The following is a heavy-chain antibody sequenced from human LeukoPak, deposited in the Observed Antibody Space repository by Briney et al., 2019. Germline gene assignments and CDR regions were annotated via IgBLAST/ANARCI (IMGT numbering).Heavy chain of an antibody. J-gene: IGHJ4*02. V-gene: IGHV4-34*01. CDR1: GGSFSVYY. CDR3: ARRSVHDYRYFPYPYYFDY. D-gene: IGHD4-11*01. CDR2: INHSGST. Sequence: SETLSLTCAVYGGSFSVYYWRWIRQPPGKGLEWIGEINHSGSTNYNPSHKSRVTISVDTSKNQFSLKLSSVTAADTAVYCCARRSVHDYRYFPYPYYFDYWGQGTLATVSS.